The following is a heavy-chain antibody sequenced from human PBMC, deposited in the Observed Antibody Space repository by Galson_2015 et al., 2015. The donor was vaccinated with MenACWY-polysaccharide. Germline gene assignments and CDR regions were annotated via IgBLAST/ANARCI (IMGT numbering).Heavy chain of an antibody. CDR2: IYYSGNT. CDR1: GGSISSRSYY. D-gene: IGHD3-22*01. V-gene: IGHV4-39*01. J-gene: IGHJ5*02. CDR3: ARHPNYYDSSGHHNWFDP. Sequence: ETLSLTCTVSGGSISSRSYYWGWIRQPPGQGLEWMGSIYYSGNTYYNPSLKSRVTISVDTSKNQFSLKLSSVTAADTAVFYCARHPNYYDSSGHHNWFDPWGQGTLVTVSS.